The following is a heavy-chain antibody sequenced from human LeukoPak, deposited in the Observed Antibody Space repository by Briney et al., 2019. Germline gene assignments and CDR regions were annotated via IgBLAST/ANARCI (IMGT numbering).Heavy chain of an antibody. Sequence: PGGSLRLSCAASGFTFDDYAMHWVRQAPGKGLEWVSGITWNSGSIGYADSVKGRFTISRDNAKNSLYLQMNSLRAEDTAFYYCAKVQYSGSYYSAPDYWGQGTLVTVSS. CDR1: GFTFDDYA. CDR2: ITWNSGSI. J-gene: IGHJ4*02. V-gene: IGHV3-9*01. D-gene: IGHD3-10*01. CDR3: AKVQYSGSYYSAPDY.